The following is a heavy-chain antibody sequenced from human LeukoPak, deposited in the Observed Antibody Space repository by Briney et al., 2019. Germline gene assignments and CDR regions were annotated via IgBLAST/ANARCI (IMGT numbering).Heavy chain of an antibody. V-gene: IGHV3-30-3*01. J-gene: IGHJ4*02. CDR3: ARGVNWYFDY. CDR2: ISYDGSNK. D-gene: IGHD1-1*01. CDR1: GFTFSSYA. Sequence: GGSLRLSCAASGFTFSSYAMHWVRQAPGKGLEWVAVISYDGSNKYYADSVKGQFTISRDNSKNTLYLQMNSLRAEDTAVYYCARGVNWYFDYWGQGTLVTVSS.